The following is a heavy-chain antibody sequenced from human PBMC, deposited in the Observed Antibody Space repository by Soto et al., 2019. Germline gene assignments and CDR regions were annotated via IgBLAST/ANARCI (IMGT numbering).Heavy chain of an antibody. CDR1: GYTFTNYD. CDR3: ARGYYYGSGRPTPGGMDV. CDR2: ISTYTGNT. J-gene: IGHJ6*02. V-gene: IGHV1-18*01. Sequence: QVHLVQSGAEVKKPGASVKVSCKASGYTFTNYDINWVRQAPGQGLEWMGWISTYTGNTNYAQKLQGRVTMTTDTSTSTAYMELRSLRSDDTAVYYCARGYYYGSGRPTPGGMDVWGQGTTVPVSS. D-gene: IGHD3-10*01.